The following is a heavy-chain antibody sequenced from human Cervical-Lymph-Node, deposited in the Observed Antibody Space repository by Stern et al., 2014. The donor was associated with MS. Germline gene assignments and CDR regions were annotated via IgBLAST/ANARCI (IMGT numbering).Heavy chain of an antibody. J-gene: IGHJ4*02. D-gene: IGHD2-8*01. Sequence: VQLVESGGAVVQPGRSLRLSCAASGFTFSSYGMHWVRQAPGTGLEWGTVISYDGNHKYYAASVKGRFTISRDNSKNTLHLQMNSVTPDDTAIYYCARDYEDTSMLFDNWGQGTLVTVSS. CDR3: ARDYEDTSMLFDN. CDR1: GFTFSSYG. V-gene: IGHV3-30*03. CDR2: ISYDGNHK.